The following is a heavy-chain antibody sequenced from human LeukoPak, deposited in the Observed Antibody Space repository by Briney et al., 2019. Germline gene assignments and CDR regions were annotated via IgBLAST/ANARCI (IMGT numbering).Heavy chain of an antibody. J-gene: IGHJ4*02. CDR3: ARDNLNSVTNPGVIDY. CDR2: ISSSGTAT. V-gene: IGHV3-48*03. Sequence: PGGSLTLSCAASDFTFSTYEMNWVRQAPGKGLEWVSYISSSGTATYYADCVKGRFTISRDNAMNSLYLQMDSLRAEDTAVYYCARDNLNSVTNPGVIDYWGQGTLVTVSS. D-gene: IGHD4-17*01. CDR1: DFTFSTYE.